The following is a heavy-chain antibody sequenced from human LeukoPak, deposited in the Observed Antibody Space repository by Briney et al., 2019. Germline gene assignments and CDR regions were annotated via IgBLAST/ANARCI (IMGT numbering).Heavy chain of an antibody. CDR3: ARVGYYYDSSGYYYHGIFPYFDY. J-gene: IGHJ4*02. CDR1: GFTFSSYG. D-gene: IGHD3-22*01. Sequence: GGSLRLSCAASGFTFSSYGMHWVRQAPGKGLEWVAVISYDGSNKYYADSVKGRFTISRDNSKNTLYLQMNSLRAEDTAVYYCARVGYYYDSSGYYYHGIFPYFDYWGQGTLVTVSS. CDR2: ISYDGSNK. V-gene: IGHV3-30*03.